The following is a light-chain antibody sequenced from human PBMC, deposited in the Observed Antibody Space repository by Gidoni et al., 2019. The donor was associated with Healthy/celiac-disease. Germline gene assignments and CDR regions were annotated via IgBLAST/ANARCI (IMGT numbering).Light chain of an antibody. CDR3: QQSYSTGGT. V-gene: IGKV1-39*01. J-gene: IGKJ2*01. CDR2: AAS. Sequence: DLQMTQSPSSLSASVGDRVTITCRASQSVSSYLNWYQQKPGKAPKLLIYAASSLQSGVPSRFSGSGSGTDFTLTISSLQPEDFATYYCQQSYSTGGTFGQGTKLEIK. CDR1: QSVSSY.